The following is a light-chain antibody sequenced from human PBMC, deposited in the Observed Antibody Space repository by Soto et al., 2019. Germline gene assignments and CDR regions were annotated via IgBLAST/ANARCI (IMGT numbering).Light chain of an antibody. CDR1: QSVSSSY. V-gene: IGKV3-20*01. Sequence: EIVLTQSPGTLSLSPGERATLSCRASQSVSSSYLAWYQQKPGQAPRLLFYGASSRATGIPDRFSCSGSGTDFILTISRLDPDDFAVYYCQQYGRSPWTFGQGTKVDIK. J-gene: IGKJ1*01. CDR2: GAS. CDR3: QQYGRSPWT.